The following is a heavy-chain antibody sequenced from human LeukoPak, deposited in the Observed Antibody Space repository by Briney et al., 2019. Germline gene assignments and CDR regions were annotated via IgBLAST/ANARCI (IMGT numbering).Heavy chain of an antibody. Sequence: PGGSLKLSCAASGFTFSSYAMHWVRQAPGKGLEWVAVISYDGSNKYYADSVKGRFTISRDNSKNTLYLQMNSLRAEDTAVYYCARDNTTIVVVITGMDAFDIWGQGTMVTVSS. CDR2: ISYDGSNK. D-gene: IGHD3-22*01. CDR3: ARDNTTIVVVITGMDAFDI. V-gene: IGHV3-30-3*01. J-gene: IGHJ3*02. CDR1: GFTFSSYA.